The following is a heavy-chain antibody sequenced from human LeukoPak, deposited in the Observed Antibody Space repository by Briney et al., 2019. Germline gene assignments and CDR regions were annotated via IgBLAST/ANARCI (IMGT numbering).Heavy chain of an antibody. CDR1: GFTSNSYS. CDR3: ARASVAGETFDY. CDR2: ITSGSTNV. V-gene: IGHV3-21*04. Sequence: GGSLRLSCAASGFTSNSYSMTWVRQAPGKGLEWLLCITSGSTNVYYADSVKGRFTFSRDNAKNSLYLQMNSLRAEDTAVYYCARASVAGETFDYWGQGTLVTVSS. J-gene: IGHJ4*02. D-gene: IGHD6-19*01.